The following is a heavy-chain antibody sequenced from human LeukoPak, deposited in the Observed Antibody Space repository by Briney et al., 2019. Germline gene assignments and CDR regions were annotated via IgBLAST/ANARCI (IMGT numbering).Heavy chain of an antibody. CDR3: ARGLPYYDFWSGHSNWFDP. CDR2: INHSGST. CDR1: GGSFSGYY. D-gene: IGHD3-3*01. J-gene: IGHJ5*02. V-gene: IGHV4-34*01. Sequence: SETLSLTCAVYGGSFSGYYRSWIRQPPGKGLEWIGEINHSGSTNYNPSLKSRVTISVDTSKNQFSLKLSSVTAADTAVYYCARGLPYYDFWSGHSNWFDPWGQGTLVTVSS.